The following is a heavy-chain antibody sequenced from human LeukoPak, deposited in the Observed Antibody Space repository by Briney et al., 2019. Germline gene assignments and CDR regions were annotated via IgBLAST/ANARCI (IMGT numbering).Heavy chain of an antibody. D-gene: IGHD1-1*01. CDR1: GFTFSSYA. V-gene: IGHV3-23*01. Sequence: GGSLRLSCAASGFTFSSYAMSWVRQAPGKGLEWVSAISGSGGSTYYADSVKGRFTISRDNAKNSLYLQMNSLRAEDTAVYYCVRGVVVSTSYQNYFNYWGQGTLVTVSS. CDR2: ISGSGGST. J-gene: IGHJ4*02. CDR3: VRGVVVSTSYQNYFNY.